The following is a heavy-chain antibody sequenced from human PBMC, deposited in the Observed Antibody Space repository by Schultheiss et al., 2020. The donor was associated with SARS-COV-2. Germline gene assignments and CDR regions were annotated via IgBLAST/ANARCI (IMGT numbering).Heavy chain of an antibody. Sequence: GGSLRLSCAASGFTFSSYAMSWVRQAPGKGLEWVSYISSSSSYTNYADSVKGRFTISRDNAKNSLYLQMNSLRAEDTAVYYCARDTSGSVGLDPWGQGTLVTVSS. D-gene: IGHD3-10*01. CDR1: GFTFSSYA. J-gene: IGHJ5*02. V-gene: IGHV3-21*05. CDR3: ARDTSGSVGLDP. CDR2: ISSSSSYT.